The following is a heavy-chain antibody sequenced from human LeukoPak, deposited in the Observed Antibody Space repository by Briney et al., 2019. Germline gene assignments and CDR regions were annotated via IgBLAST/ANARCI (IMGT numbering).Heavy chain of an antibody. V-gene: IGHV3-43D*03. CDR1: GFTFDDYA. Sequence: GGSLRLSCAASGFTFDDYAMHWVRQAPGKGLEWVSLISWDGGSTYYADSVKGRFTISRDNSKNSLYLQMNSLRAEDTALYYCVSGSSEPTLDYWGQGTLATVSS. CDR2: ISWDGGST. CDR3: VSGSSEPTLDY. D-gene: IGHD3-10*01. J-gene: IGHJ4*02.